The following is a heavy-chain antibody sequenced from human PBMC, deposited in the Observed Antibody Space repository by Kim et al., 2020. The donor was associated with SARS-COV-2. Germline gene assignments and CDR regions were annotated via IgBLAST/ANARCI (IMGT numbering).Heavy chain of an antibody. CDR1: GLTFSSYG. CDR2: ISSDGSNK. Sequence: GGSLRLSCAASGLTFSSYGMHWVRQAPGKGLEWVAFISSDGSNKYYADSVEGRFTISRDNSKNALFLQMNSPRAEDTAMYYCAKGVMTTPIDHDYWGQGTLVTVSS. J-gene: IGHJ4*02. CDR3: AKGVMTTPIDHDY. V-gene: IGHV3-30*18.